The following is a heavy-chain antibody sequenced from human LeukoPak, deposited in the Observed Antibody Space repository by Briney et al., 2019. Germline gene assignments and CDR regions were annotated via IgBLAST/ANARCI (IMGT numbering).Heavy chain of an antibody. CDR2: INHSGST. V-gene: IGHV4-34*01. CDR1: GGSFSGYY. Sequence: PSETLSLTCAVYGGSFSGYYWSWIRQPPGKGLEWIGEINHSGSTNYNPSLKSRVTISVDTSKNQFSLKLSSVTAADTAVYYCARVGSSSGSYYFDYWGQGTLATVSS. CDR3: ARVGSSSGSYYFDY. D-gene: IGHD6-6*01. J-gene: IGHJ4*02.